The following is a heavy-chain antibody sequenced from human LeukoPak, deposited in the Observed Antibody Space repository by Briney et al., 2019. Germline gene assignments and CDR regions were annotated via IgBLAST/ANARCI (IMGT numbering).Heavy chain of an antibody. D-gene: IGHD3-10*01. Sequence: GASVKVSCKASGYTFTGYYMHWVRQAPGQGLEWMGWINPNSGGTNYAQKFQGRVTMTRDTTISTAYMELSRLRSDDTAVYYCARDYSARITMVRGVISYYMDVWGKGTTVTVSS. CDR2: INPNSGGT. CDR3: ARDYSARITMVRGVISYYMDV. V-gene: IGHV1-2*02. J-gene: IGHJ6*03. CDR1: GYTFTGYY.